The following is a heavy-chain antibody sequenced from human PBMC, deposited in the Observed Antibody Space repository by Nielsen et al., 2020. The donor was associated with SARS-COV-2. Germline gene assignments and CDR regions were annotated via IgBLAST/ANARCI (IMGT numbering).Heavy chain of an antibody. CDR3: AKDTDDYGVQLMRY. D-gene: IGHD4-17*01. V-gene: IGHV3-53*04. CDR2: IYSGGST. J-gene: IGHJ4*02. Sequence: GESLKISCAASGFTVSSNYMSWVRQAPGKGLEWVSVIYSGGSTYYADSVKGRFTISRHNSKNTLYLQMNSLRAEDTAVYYCAKDTDDYGVQLMRYWGQGTLVTVSS. CDR1: GFTVSSNY.